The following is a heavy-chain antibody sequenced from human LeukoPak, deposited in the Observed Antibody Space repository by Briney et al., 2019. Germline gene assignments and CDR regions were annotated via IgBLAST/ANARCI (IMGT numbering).Heavy chain of an antibody. Sequence: SVKVSCKASGGTLSSYAVSWVRQAPGQGLEWRGGIIPIFGTANYAQKFQGRVTITADESTSTAYMELSSLRSEDTAVYYCAREGRYYDSSGHNAFDIWGQGTMVTVSS. CDR3: AREGRYYDSSGHNAFDI. CDR2: IIPIFGTA. J-gene: IGHJ3*02. V-gene: IGHV1-69*13. CDR1: GGTLSSYA. D-gene: IGHD3-22*01.